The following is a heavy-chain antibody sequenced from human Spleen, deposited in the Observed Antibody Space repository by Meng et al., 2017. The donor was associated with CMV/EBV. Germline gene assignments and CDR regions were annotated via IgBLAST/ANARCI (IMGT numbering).Heavy chain of an antibody. CDR3: ARASVDQYYFDY. Sequence: GSLRLSCTVSGGSISSSSYYWGWIRQPPGKGLEWIGSIYYSGSTYYNPSLKSRVTISVDTSKNQFSLKLSSVTAADTAVYYCARASVDQYYFDYWGQGTLVTVSS. CDR2: IYYSGST. V-gene: IGHV4-39*07. J-gene: IGHJ4*02. D-gene: IGHD6-19*01. CDR1: GGSISSSSYY.